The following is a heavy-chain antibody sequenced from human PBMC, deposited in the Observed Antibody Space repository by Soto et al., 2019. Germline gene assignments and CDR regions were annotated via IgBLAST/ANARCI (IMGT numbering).Heavy chain of an antibody. CDR3: ARGPSSFYYDSSAYQNLFDY. D-gene: IGHD3-22*01. CDR2: INPNGGST. J-gene: IGHJ4*02. Sequence: ASGKVSCKAPAVTCTIYIMHLLRQAPLPVLEWIGVINPNGGSTKFAQTFQGRVTMTGDTSTSTVYMELRSLRSEDTAIYYCARGPSSFYYDSSAYQNLFDYWGQGALVTVS. CDR1: AVTCTIYI. V-gene: IGHV1-46*01.